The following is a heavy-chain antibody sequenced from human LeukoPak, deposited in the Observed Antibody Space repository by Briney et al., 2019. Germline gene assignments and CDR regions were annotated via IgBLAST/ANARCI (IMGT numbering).Heavy chain of an antibody. CDR3: ARESLIVGASSDFDY. Sequence: EASVTVSCKASGYTFTSYYMHWVRQAPGQGLEWMGIINPSGGSTSYAQKFQGRVTMTRDTSTSTVYMELSSLRSEDTAVYYCARESLIVGASSDFDYWGQGTLVTVSS. CDR2: INPSGGST. V-gene: IGHV1-46*01. J-gene: IGHJ4*02. CDR1: GYTFTSYY. D-gene: IGHD1-26*01.